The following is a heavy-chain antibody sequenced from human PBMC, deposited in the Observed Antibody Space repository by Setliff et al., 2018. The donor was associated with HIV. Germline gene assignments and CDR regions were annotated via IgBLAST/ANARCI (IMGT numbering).Heavy chain of an antibody. D-gene: IGHD1-26*01. CDR2: INQDESEK. CDR3: ARESGSYLSFFDY. J-gene: IGHJ4*02. Sequence: GGSLRLSCAASGFTFSNYWMTWVRQAPGRGLEWVASINQDESEKYYVDSVKGRFTISRDNAKNTLYLEMNSLRAEDTAVYYCARESGSYLSFFDYWGQGTLVTVSS. CDR1: GFTFSNYW. V-gene: IGHV3-7*01.